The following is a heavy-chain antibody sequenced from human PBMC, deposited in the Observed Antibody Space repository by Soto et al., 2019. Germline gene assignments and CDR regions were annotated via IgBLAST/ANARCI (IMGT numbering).Heavy chain of an antibody. CDR1: GGSFSGYY. J-gene: IGHJ6*02. V-gene: IGHV4-34*01. CDR2: INHSGST. CDR3: ARVRLVYAIYGMDV. Sequence: SETLSLTCAVYGGSFSGYYWSWIRQPPGKGLEWIGEINHSGSTNYNPSLKSRVTISVDTSKNQFSLKLSSVTAADTAVYYCARVRLVYAIYGMDVWGQGTTVTVSS. D-gene: IGHD2-8*01.